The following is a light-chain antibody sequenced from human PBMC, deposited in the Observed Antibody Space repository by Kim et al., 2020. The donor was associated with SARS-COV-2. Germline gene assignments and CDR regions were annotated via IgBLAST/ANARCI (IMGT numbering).Light chain of an antibody. Sequence: EIVLTQSPGTLSLSPGERATLSCRASQSVGSSLLAWYQQKPGQAPRLLIYEAFKRVAGIPDRFSGNGSGTDFTLTISRPEPEDFAMYYCQQYGSTLYTFGQGTKLEI. J-gene: IGKJ2*01. CDR1: QSVGSSL. CDR2: EAF. CDR3: QQYGSTLYT. V-gene: IGKV3-20*01.